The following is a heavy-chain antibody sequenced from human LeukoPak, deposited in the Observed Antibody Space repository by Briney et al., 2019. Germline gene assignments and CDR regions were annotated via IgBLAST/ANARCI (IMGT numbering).Heavy chain of an antibody. CDR2: ISYDGSNK. V-gene: IGHV3-30*03. Sequence: PGGSLRLSCAASGFTFSSYGMHWVRQAPGKGLEWVAVISYDGSNKYYADSVKGRFTISRDNSKNTLYLQMNSLRAEDTAVHYCARGGWTYYSGMDVWGQGTTVTVSS. J-gene: IGHJ6*02. D-gene: IGHD6-19*01. CDR3: ARGGWTYYSGMDV. CDR1: GFTFSSYG.